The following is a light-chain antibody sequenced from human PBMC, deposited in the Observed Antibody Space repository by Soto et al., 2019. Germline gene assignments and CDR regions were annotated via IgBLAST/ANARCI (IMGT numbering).Light chain of an antibody. J-gene: IGKJ4*01. CDR3: QKYNSAPLT. CDR1: QTISTY. Sequence: DIQMTQSPSSLSASVGDRVTITCRASQTISTYLNWYQQKPGKAPRLLIYDASSLLSGVPSRFSGSGSGTDFTLTISSLQPADVATYYCQKYNSAPLTFGGGTKVEIK. V-gene: IGKV1-39*01. CDR2: DAS.